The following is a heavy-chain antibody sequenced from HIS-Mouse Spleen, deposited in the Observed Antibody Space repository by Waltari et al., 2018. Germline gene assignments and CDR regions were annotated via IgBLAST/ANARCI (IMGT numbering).Heavy chain of an antibody. J-gene: IGHJ2*01. V-gene: IGHV4-39*07. Sequence: QLQLQESGPGLVKPSETLSLTCTVSGGSISSSSYYWGWIRQPPGKGLEWIGSIYYRGCTSSNPSLKSRVTISVDTSKNQFSLKLSSVTAADTAVYYCAREIPYSSSWYDWYFDLWGRGTLVTVSS. CDR3: AREIPYSSSWYDWYFDL. CDR2: IYYRGCT. CDR1: GGSISSSSYY. D-gene: IGHD6-13*01.